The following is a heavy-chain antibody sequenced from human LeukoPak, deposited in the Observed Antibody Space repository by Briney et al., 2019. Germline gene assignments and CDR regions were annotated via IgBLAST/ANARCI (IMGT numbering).Heavy chain of an antibody. J-gene: IGHJ4*02. CDR3: AKLGYYDNSGYYVYYFDS. D-gene: IGHD3-22*01. V-gene: IGHV3-23*01. CDR1: GFTFSNYA. Sequence: GGSLRLSCAASGFTFSNYAMSWVRQAPGKGLEWGSTISGSGSSTYYADSGKGRFTISRDNSKNTLYLQMNSLRAEDTAVYYCAKLGYYDNSGYYVYYFDSWGQGTLVTVSS. CDR2: ISGSGSST.